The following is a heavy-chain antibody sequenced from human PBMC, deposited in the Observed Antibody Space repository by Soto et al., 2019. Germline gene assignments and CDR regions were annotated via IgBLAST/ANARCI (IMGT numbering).Heavy chain of an antibody. D-gene: IGHD3-10*01. J-gene: IGHJ4*02. CDR3: ARGPLWFGELLVYFDY. CDR2: MNPNSGNT. V-gene: IGHV1-8*01. CDR1: GYTFTSYD. Sequence: ASVKVSCKASGYTFTSYDINWVRQATGQGLEWMGWMNPNSGNTGYAQKFQGRVTMTRNTSISTAYMELSSLRSEDTAVYYCARGPLWFGELLVYFDYWGQGTLVTV.